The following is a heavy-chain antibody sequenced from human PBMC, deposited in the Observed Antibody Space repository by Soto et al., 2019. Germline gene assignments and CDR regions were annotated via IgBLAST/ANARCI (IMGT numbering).Heavy chain of an antibody. J-gene: IGHJ4*02. CDR3: ARAPSIAVAGTSYYFDY. V-gene: IGHV1-69*12. CDR1: GGTFSSYA. D-gene: IGHD6-19*01. Sequence: QVQLVQSGAEVKKPGSSVKVSCKASGGTFSSYAISWVRQAPGQGLEWMGGIIPIFGTANYAQKFQGRVTITADESTSTAYMELSSLRSEDTAVYYYARAPSIAVAGTSYYFDYWGQGTLVTVSS. CDR2: IIPIFGTA.